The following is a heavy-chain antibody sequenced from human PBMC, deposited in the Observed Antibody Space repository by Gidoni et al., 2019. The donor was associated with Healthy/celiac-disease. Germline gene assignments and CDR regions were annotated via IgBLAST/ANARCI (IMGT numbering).Heavy chain of an antibody. Sequence: QVQLVESGGGLVKPGGSLSLSFAASGFTFGDYYMSWIRQAPGKGLEWVSDISSSSSYTNYADSVKGRFTISRDNAKNALYLQMNSLRAEETAVYYCARGATYCSGGSCYSYFDYWGQGTLVTVSS. V-gene: IGHV3-11*06. CDR3: ARGATYCSGGSCYSYFDY. CDR2: ISSSSSYT. D-gene: IGHD2-15*01. CDR1: GFTFGDYY. J-gene: IGHJ4*02.